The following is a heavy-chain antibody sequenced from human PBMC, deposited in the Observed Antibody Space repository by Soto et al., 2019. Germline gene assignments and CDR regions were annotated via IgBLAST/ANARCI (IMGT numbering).Heavy chain of an antibody. CDR2: ISYDGSNK. V-gene: IGHV3-30*18. CDR3: AKDTYDSKTNYYYYGMDV. D-gene: IGHD3-22*01. Sequence: GGSLRLSCAASGFTFSSYGMHWVRQAPGKGLEWVAVISYDGSNKYYADSVKGRFTIPRDNSKNTLYLQMNSLRAEDTAVYYCAKDTYDSKTNYYYYGMDVWGQGTTVTVSS. CDR1: GFTFSSYG. J-gene: IGHJ6*02.